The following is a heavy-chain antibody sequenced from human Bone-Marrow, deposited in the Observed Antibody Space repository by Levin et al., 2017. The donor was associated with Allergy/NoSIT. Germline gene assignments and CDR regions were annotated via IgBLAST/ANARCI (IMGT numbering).Heavy chain of an antibody. CDR2: IYTSGST. J-gene: IGHJ3*01. Sequence: SQTLSLTCTVSGGSFTIYFWSWVRQSPGKGLEWIGRIYTSGSTTYNPSFESRVSMSVDMSRNHLSLKLRSLTAADTAVYYCAGHCSTTDCYNYDVFDVWGQGTSVTVSS. V-gene: IGHV4-4*07. D-gene: IGHD2-2*01. CDR3: AGHCSTTDCYNYDVFDV. CDR1: GGSFTIYF.